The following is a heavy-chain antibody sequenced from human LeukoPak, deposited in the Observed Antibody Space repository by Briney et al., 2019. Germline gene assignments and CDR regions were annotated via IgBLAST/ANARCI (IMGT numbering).Heavy chain of an antibody. Sequence: ASVKVSCKASGYTFTSYCISCVRQATGQGLEWMGWISAYNGNTNYAQKLQGRVTMTTDTSTSTACMELRSLRSDDTAVYYCARVGAGSYSLDYWGQGTLVTVSS. J-gene: IGHJ4*02. V-gene: IGHV1-18*01. CDR2: ISAYNGNT. CDR1: GYTFTSYC. CDR3: ARVGAGSYSLDY. D-gene: IGHD3-10*01.